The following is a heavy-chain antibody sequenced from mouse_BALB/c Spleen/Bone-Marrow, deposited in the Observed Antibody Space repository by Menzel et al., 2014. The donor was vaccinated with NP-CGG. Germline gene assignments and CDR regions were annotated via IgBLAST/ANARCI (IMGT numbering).Heavy chain of an antibody. CDR3: ARYRLGTYFDY. CDR2: VDPANGNT. V-gene: IGHV14-3*02. J-gene: IGHJ2*01. D-gene: IGHD2-14*01. CDR1: GFNIKDTY. Sequence: VQLKHSGAELVKPGASVKLSCTASGFNIKDTYMHWVKQRPEQGLEWIGRVDPANGNTKYDPKFQGKATITADTSSNTAYLQLSSLTSEDTAVYYCARYRLGTYFDYWGQGTTLTVSS.